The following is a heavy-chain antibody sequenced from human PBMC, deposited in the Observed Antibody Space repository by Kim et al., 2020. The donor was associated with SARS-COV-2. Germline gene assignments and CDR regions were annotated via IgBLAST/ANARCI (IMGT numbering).Heavy chain of an antibody. CDR1: GYTFTSYD. V-gene: IGHV1-8*01. D-gene: IGHD6-19*01. CDR2: MNPNSGNT. J-gene: IGHJ4*02. CDR3: ARVAVAGILADY. Sequence: ASVKVSCKASGYTFTSYDINWVRQATGQGLEWMGWMNPNSGNTGYAQKFQGRVTMTRNTSISTAYMELSSLRSEDTAVYYCARVAVAGILADYWGQGTLVTVSS.